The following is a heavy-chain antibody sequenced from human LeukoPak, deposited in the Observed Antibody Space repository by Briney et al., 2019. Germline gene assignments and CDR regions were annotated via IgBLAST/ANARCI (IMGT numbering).Heavy chain of an antibody. CDR1: GHTFTSYN. CDR3: ARVRDGYNDAYDI. J-gene: IGHJ3*02. D-gene: IGHD5-24*01. V-gene: IGHV1-46*01. Sequence: GASVKVSCKTSGHTFTSYNLHWVRQAPGQRLEWMGIIKPSGDNTHYAQKFQGRFTMTSDTSTSSVYMELSSLISADTAVYYCARVRDGYNDAYDIWGQGTMVTVTS. CDR2: IKPSGDNT.